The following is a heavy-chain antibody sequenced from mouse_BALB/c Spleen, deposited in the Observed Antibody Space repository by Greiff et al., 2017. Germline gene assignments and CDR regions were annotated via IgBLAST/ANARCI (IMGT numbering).Heavy chain of an antibody. J-gene: IGHJ3*01. D-gene: IGHD1-1*01. CDR3: ARDYYGSSYPFAY. CDR2: ISSGGGST. V-gene: IGHV5-12-1*01. Sequence: DVQLVESGGGLVKPGGSLKLSCAASGFAFSSYDMSWVRQTPEKRLEWVAYISSGGGSTYYPDTVKGRFTISRDNAKNTLYLQMSSLKSEDTAMYYCARDYYGSSYPFAYWGQGTLVTVSA. CDR1: GFAFSSYD.